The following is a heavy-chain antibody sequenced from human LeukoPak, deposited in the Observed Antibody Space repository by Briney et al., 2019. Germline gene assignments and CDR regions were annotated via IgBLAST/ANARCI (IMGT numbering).Heavy chain of an antibody. D-gene: IGHD3-22*01. CDR3: ARGGIHSGYYHFDS. CDR1: GFTFSNYW. J-gene: IGHJ4*02. Sequence: GGSLRPSCAASGFTFSNYWMTWVRQAPGKGLEWVAIIKQEGVETYYAESVKGRFTISRDNAKNSLFLEMNSPRDDDTAVYYCARGGIHSGYYHFDSWGRGTPVSVSS. CDR2: IKQEGVET. V-gene: IGHV3-7*01.